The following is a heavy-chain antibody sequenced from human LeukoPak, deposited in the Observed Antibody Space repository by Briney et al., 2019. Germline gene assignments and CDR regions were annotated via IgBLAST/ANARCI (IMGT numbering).Heavy chain of an antibody. D-gene: IGHD1-26*01. CDR3: ARDLNRELRPWWFDP. J-gene: IGHJ5*02. CDR1: GYTFTSYY. Sequence: ASVKVSCKASGYTFTSYYMHWVRQAPGQGLEWMGRIIPILGIANYAQKFQGRVTITADKSTSTAYMELSSLRSDDTAVYYCARDLNRELRPWWFDPWGQGTLVTVSS. CDR2: IIPILGIA. V-gene: IGHV1-69*04.